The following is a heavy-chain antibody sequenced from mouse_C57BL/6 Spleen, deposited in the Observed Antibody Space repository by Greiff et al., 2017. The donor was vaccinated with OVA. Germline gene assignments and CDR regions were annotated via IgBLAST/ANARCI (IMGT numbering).Heavy chain of an antibody. CDR1: GFTFSDYY. D-gene: IGHD3-2*02. CDR3: ARERGQLRPHYYAMDY. Sequence: EVKLVESEGGLVQPGSSMKLSCTASGFTFSDYYMAWVRQVPEKGLEWVANINYDGSSTYYLDSLKSRFIISRDNAKNILYLQMSSLKSEDTATYYCARERGQLRPHYYAMDYWGKGTSVTVSS. J-gene: IGHJ4*01. CDR2: INYDGSST. V-gene: IGHV5-16*01.